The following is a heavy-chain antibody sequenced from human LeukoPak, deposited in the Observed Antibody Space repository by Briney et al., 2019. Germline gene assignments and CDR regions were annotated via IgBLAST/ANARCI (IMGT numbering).Heavy chain of an antibody. J-gene: IGHJ5*02. CDR2: INPNSGGT. Sequence: ASVKVSCKASGYTFTGYYMHWVRQAPGQGLEWMGRINPNSGGTNYAQKFQGRVTMTRDTSISTAYMELSRLRSDDTAVYYCARGRKGDYSSTSCSNWFDPWGQGTLVTVSS. CDR3: ARGRKGDYSSTSCSNWFDP. V-gene: IGHV1-2*06. D-gene: IGHD2-2*01. CDR1: GYTFTGYY.